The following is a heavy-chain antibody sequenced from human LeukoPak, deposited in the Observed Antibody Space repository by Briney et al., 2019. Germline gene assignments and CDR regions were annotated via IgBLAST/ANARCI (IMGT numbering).Heavy chain of an antibody. CDR2: INPNSGGT. V-gene: IGHV1-2*02. CDR3: ARGGFLEWLLYGDFFDY. Sequence: ASVKVSCKASGYTFTGYYMHWVRQAPGQGLEWMGWINPNSGGTNYAQKFQGRVTMTRDTSISTAYMELSRLRSDDTAVYYCARGGFLEWLLYGDFFDYWGQGTLVTVSS. CDR1: GYTFTGYY. D-gene: IGHD3-3*01. J-gene: IGHJ4*02.